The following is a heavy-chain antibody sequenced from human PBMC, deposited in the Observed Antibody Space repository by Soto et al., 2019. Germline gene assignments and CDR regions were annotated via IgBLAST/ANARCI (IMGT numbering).Heavy chain of an antibody. Sequence: GGSLRLSCAASGFTFSSYSMNWVRQAPGKGLEWVSSISSSSSYIYYADSVKGRFTISRDNAKNSLYLQMNSLRAEDTAVYYCARDDKGDYDILTGYRPDYWGQGTLVTVSS. CDR1: GFTFSSYS. D-gene: IGHD3-9*01. CDR2: ISSSSSYI. J-gene: IGHJ4*02. V-gene: IGHV3-21*01. CDR3: ARDDKGDYDILTGYRPDY.